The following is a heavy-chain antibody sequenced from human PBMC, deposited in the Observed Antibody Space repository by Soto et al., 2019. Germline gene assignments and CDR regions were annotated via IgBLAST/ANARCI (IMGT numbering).Heavy chain of an antibody. J-gene: IGHJ4*02. V-gene: IGHV3-9*01. D-gene: IGHD1-1*01. CDR1: GFTFDDYA. Sequence: PGGSLRLSCAASGFTFDDYAMHWVRQAPGKGLEWVSGISWNSGSIGCADSVKGRFTISRDNAKNSLYLQMNSLRAEDTALYYCAKGTNDQGAFDYWGQGTLVTVSS. CDR2: ISWNSGSI. CDR3: AKGTNDQGAFDY.